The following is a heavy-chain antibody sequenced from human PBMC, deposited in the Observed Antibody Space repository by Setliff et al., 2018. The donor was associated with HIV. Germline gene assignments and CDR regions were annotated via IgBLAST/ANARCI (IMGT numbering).Heavy chain of an antibody. Sequence: SETLSLTCFVSGASISSPSYYWGWIRQAPGKGLEWIGNICYNGNTNYTPSLERRLTISVDTSKNQFSLCLSSVTATDTALYFCAAAEGQGPWYFFDNWGQGTQVTV. J-gene: IGHJ4*02. CDR2: ICYNGNT. D-gene: IGHD6-13*01. CDR1: GASISSPSYY. CDR3: AAAEGQGPWYFFDN. V-gene: IGHV4-39*01.